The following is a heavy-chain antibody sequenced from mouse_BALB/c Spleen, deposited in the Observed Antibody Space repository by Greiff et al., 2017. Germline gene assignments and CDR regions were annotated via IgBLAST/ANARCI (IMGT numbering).Heavy chain of an antibody. CDR3: ARPIYYDYHYYAMDY. Sequence: EVKLQESGGGLVQPGGSLKLSCAASGFDFSRYWMSWVRQAPGKGLEWIGEINPDSSTINYTPSLKDKFIISRDNAKNTLYLQMSKVRSEDTALYYCARPIYYDYHYYAMDYWGQGTSVTVSS. CDR1: GFDFSRYW. CDR2: INPDSSTI. J-gene: IGHJ4*01. D-gene: IGHD2-4*01. V-gene: IGHV4-1*02.